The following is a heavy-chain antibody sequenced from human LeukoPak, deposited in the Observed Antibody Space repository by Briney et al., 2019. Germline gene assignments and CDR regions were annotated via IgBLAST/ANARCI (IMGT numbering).Heavy chain of an antibody. CDR3: ARDSDGWFDP. D-gene: IGHD2-8*01. V-gene: IGHV3-23*01. CDR2: IGSSGAYT. Sequence: GGSLRLSCAASGFTFSTYAMSWVRQAPGKGLEWVSVIGSSGAYTYYADSVKGRFTISRDNAKNTLYLQMNSLRAEDTAVYYCARDSDGWFDPWGQGTLVTVSS. J-gene: IGHJ5*02. CDR1: GFTFSTYA.